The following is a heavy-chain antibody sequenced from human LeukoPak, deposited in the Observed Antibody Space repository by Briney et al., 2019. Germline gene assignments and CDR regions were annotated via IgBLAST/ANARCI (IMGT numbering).Heavy chain of an antibody. CDR2: ISSSSSYI. CDR3: ARVITASHYYYYGMDV. V-gene: IGHV3-21*04. CDR1: GFTFSSYS. D-gene: IGHD1-14*01. Sequence: GGSLRLSCAASGFTFSSYSMNWVRQAPGKGLEWVSSISSSSSYIYYADSVKGRFTISRDNAKNSLYLQMNSLRAEDTAVYYCARVITASHYYYYGMDVWGQGTTVTVSS. J-gene: IGHJ6*02.